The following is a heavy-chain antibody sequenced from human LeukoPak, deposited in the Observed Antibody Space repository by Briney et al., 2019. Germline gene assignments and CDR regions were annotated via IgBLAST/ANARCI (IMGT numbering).Heavy chain of an antibody. V-gene: IGHV4-34*01. CDR3: ARVAPYSGSYL. D-gene: IGHD1-26*01. CDR1: GGSFSGYY. J-gene: IGHJ5*02. CDR2: INHSGST. Sequence: PSETLSLTCAVYGGSFSGYYWSWIRQPPGKGLEWIGEINHSGSTNYNPSLKSRVTISVDTSKNQFSLKLSSVTAADTAVYYCARVAPYSGSYLWGQGTLATVSS.